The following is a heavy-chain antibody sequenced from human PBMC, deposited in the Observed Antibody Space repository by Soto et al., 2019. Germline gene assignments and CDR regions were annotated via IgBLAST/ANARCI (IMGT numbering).Heavy chain of an antibody. D-gene: IGHD6-19*01. Sequence: GPLRLSCAASGFTFTESAMNWVRNAPGKGLEWVASISDTGASTWYAESVRGRLSISRDNSTNTLYLQMNSLRGEGTAVYYCAKGRGSGWAWYFDNWGQGTLVTVSS. CDR1: GFTFTESA. V-gene: IGHV3-23*01. CDR3: AKGRGSGWAWYFDN. J-gene: IGHJ4*02. CDR2: ISDTGAST.